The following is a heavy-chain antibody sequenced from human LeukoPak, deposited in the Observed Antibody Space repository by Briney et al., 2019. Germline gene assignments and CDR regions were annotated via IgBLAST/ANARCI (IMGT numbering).Heavy chain of an antibody. CDR2: ISYDGSNK. Sequence: GRSLRLSCAASGFTFSSYAMHWVRQAPGKGLEWVAVISYDGSNKYYADSVKGRFTISRDNSKNTLYLQMNSLRAEDTAVYYCAKIGGYEDYYFDYWGQGTLVTVSS. J-gene: IGHJ4*02. CDR3: AKIGGYEDYYFDY. CDR1: GFTFSSYA. V-gene: IGHV3-30*18. D-gene: IGHD3-22*01.